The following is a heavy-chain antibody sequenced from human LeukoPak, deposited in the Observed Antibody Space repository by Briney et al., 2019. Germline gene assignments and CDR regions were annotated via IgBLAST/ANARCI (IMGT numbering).Heavy chain of an antibody. Sequence: GASVKVSCKASGYTFTSYDINWVRQTTGQGLEWMGGIIPIFGTANYAQKFQGRVTITTDESTSTAYMELSSLRSEDTAVYYCAREETLYSGSYYVLGYWGQGTLVTVSS. J-gene: IGHJ4*02. D-gene: IGHD1-26*01. CDR2: IIPIFGTA. V-gene: IGHV1-69*05. CDR1: GYTFTSYD. CDR3: AREETLYSGSYYVLGY.